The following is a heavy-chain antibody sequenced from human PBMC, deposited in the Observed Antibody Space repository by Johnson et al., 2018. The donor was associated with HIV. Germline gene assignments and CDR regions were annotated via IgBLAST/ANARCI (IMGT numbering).Heavy chain of an antibody. CDR3: ARPYCGGDCHDAFDI. Sequence: QMLLVESGGGLVQPGGSLRLSCAASGFTFSSYAMHWVRQAPGKGLEWVAIISYDGSNKYYADSVKGRFTISRDNAKNSLYLQMNSLRAEDTAVYYCARPYCGGDCHDAFDIWGQGTMVTVSS. CDR1: GFTFSSYA. CDR2: ISYDGSNK. D-gene: IGHD2-21*02. J-gene: IGHJ3*02. V-gene: IGHV3-30*04.